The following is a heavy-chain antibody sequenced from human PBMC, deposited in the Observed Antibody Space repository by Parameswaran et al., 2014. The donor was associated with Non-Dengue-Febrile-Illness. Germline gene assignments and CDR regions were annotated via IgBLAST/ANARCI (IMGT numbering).Heavy chain of an antibody. Sequence: VRQAPGKGLEWVGRIKSKTDGGTTDYAAPVKGRFTISRDDSKNTLYLQMNSLKTEDTAVYYCTTDRTEGVPAAILPGGDYWGQGTLVTVSS. CDR3: TTDRTEGVPAAILPGGDY. D-gene: IGHD2-2*01. J-gene: IGHJ4*02. CDR2: IKSKTDGGTT. V-gene: IGHV3-15*01.